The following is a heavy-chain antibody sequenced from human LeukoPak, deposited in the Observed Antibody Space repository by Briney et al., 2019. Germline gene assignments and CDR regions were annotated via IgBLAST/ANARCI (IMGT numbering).Heavy chain of an antibody. CDR3: ARDGAYSYGYGFDY. CDR2: IYNGGST. V-gene: IGHV3-66*01. D-gene: IGHD5-18*01. J-gene: IGHJ4*02. CDR1: GFTVSNKY. Sequence: PGGSLRLSCAASGFTVSNKYMSWVRQAPGKGLEWVSVIYNGGSTYYTESVKGRFTISRDDSKNTVYLQMNSLSAEDTAVYYCARDGAYSYGYGFDYWGQGTLVTVSS.